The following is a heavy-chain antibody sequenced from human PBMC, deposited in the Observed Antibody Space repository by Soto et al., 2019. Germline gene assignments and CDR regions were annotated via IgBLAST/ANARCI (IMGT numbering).Heavy chain of an antibody. CDR1: GGSISSGGYS. V-gene: IGHV4-30-2*01. J-gene: IGHJ4*02. CDR2: IYHSGST. D-gene: IGHD5-12*01. CDR3: AAGGGLPRYY. Sequence: TSETLSLTCAVSGGSISSGGYSWSWIRQPPGTGLEWIGYIYHSGSTYYNPSLKSRVTISVDRSKNQFSLKLSSVTAADTAVYYCAAGGGLPRYYWGQGTLVTVSS.